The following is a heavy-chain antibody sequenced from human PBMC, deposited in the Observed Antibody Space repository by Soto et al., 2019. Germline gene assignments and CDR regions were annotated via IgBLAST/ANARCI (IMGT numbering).Heavy chain of an antibody. CDR3: GPRGAVADTRGY. V-gene: IGHV4-34*01. Sequence: QVQLQQWGAGLLKPSETLSLTCAVYGGSFSDFYWTWIRQLPGKGLEWIGEINHSGSTNYNPSLKSRVAISVDTSKNQFSLNLRSVTAADTAVYYCGPRGAVADTRGYWGQGTLVTVSS. CDR1: GGSFSDFY. J-gene: IGHJ4*02. D-gene: IGHD6-19*01. CDR2: INHSGST.